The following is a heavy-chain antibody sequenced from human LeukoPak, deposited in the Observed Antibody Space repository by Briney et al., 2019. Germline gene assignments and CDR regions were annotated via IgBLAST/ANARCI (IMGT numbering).Heavy chain of an antibody. Sequence: ASVKVSCKASGYTFTSYSMHWVRQAPGQGLEWMGIINPSGGSTSYAQKFQGRVTMTRDTSTSTVYMELSSLRSEDTVVYYCARGGYYDSSGYYYVYWFDPWGQGTLVTVSS. V-gene: IGHV1-46*01. D-gene: IGHD3-22*01. CDR3: ARGGYYDSSGYYYVYWFDP. CDR1: GYTFTSYS. CDR2: INPSGGST. J-gene: IGHJ5*02.